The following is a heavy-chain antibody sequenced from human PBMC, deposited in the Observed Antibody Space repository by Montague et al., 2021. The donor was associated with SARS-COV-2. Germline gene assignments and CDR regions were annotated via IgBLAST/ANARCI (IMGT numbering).Heavy chain of an antibody. CDR2: IYHTGST. CDR1: GYSISSSNW. Sequence: SETLSLTCAVSGYSISSSNWWGWIRQAPGRGLEWIGYIYHTGSTYYNPSLKSRVTISVDTSKNQFSLRLNSVTAADTAVYYCVREGGSMTFDYWGQGILVTVSS. J-gene: IGHJ4*02. V-gene: IGHV4-28*03. CDR3: VREGGSMTFDY. D-gene: IGHD1-26*01.